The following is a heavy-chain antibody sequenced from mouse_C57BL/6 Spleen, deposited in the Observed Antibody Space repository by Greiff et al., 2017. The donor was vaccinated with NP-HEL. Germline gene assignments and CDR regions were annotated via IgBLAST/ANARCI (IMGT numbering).Heavy chain of an antibody. J-gene: IGHJ4*01. CDR1: GYAFSSSW. CDR2: IYPGDGDT. V-gene: IGHV1-82*01. CDR3: ARLQGSSYAMDY. D-gene: IGHD1-1*01. Sequence: VQLRQSGPELVKPGASVKISCKASGYAFSSSWMNWVKQRPGKGLEWIGRIYPGDGDTNYNGKFKGKATLTADKSSSTAYMQLSSLTSEDSAVYFCARLQGSSYAMDYWGQGTSVTVSS.